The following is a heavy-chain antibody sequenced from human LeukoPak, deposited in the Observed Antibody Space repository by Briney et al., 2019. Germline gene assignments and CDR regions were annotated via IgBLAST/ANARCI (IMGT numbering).Heavy chain of an antibody. Sequence: ASVKVSCKASGYTLTYNNISWVRQAPGQGLEWMGWINTKSGDTNYARTLQGRVTLTTDTSANTACMELRSLRSDDTAVYYCARESGHCSGDNCFYFFDLWGQGFLVSVSS. CDR2: INTKSGDT. CDR1: GYTLTYNN. D-gene: IGHD2-8*02. V-gene: IGHV1-18*04. J-gene: IGHJ4*02. CDR3: ARESGHCSGDNCFYFFDL.